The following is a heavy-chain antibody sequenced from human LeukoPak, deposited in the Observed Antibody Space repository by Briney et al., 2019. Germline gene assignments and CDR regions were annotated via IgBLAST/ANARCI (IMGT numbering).Heavy chain of an antibody. V-gene: IGHV3-53*01. J-gene: IGHJ4*02. D-gene: IGHD2-15*01. CDR2: IYSSGNT. Sequence: GGSLRLSCAASGLTVSSNYLNWVRQAPGKGLEWGSIIYSSGNTYYADSVKGRFIISRDNSKNTLYLQMASLRLEDTAVYYCARERRYCSGVNCYSGLDYWGQGTRVTVSS. CDR1: GLTVSSNY. CDR3: ARERRYCSGVNCYSGLDY.